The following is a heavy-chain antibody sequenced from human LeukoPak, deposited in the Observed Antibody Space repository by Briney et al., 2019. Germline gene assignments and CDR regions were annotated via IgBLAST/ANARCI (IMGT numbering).Heavy chain of an antibody. CDR1: GGSISSYY. V-gene: IGHV4-4*09. Sequence: SETLSLTCTVSGGSISSYYWSWIRQPPGKGLEWIGYIYTSGSTNYNPSLKSRVTISVDTSKNQFSLKLSSVTAADTAVYYCARHMKRAARPSWFDPWGQGTLVTVSS. J-gene: IGHJ5*02. CDR2: IYTSGST. D-gene: IGHD6-6*01. CDR3: ARHMKRAARPSWFDP.